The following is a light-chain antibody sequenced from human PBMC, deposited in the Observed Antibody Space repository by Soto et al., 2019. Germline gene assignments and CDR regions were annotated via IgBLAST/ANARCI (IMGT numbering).Light chain of an antibody. CDR3: QQYYCKQYNCYPWA. J-gene: IGKJ1*01. V-gene: IGKV1-5*03. Sequence: DIQMTQSPSTLSASVGDRVTITCRASQSINNWLAWYQQKPGKTPQLLIYKASTLESGVPSRFSGSGSGTEFTLSISGLQPDDSATYYCQQYYCKQYNCYPWAFGQGTKVEIK. CDR2: KAS. CDR1: QSINNW.